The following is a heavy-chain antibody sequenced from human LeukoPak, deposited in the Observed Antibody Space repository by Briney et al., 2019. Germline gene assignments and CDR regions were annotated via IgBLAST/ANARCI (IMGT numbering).Heavy chain of an antibody. Sequence: SETLSLTCTVSGGSISSSSYYWGWIRQPPGKGLEWIGSIYYSGSTYYNPSLESRVAISVDTSKNQFSLKLSSVTAADTAVYYCATSGGYCTNGVCSGVDYWGQGTLVTVSS. CDR2: IYYSGST. V-gene: IGHV4-39*01. D-gene: IGHD2-8*01. CDR1: GGSISSSSYY. J-gene: IGHJ4*02. CDR3: ATSGGYCTNGVCSGVDY.